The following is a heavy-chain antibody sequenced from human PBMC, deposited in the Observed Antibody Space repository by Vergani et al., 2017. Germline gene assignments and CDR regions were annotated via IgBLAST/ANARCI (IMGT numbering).Heavy chain of an antibody. CDR3: AREAAGIAAAGGGFDY. D-gene: IGHD6-13*01. CDR1: GFTFSSYG. V-gene: IGHV3-33*01. Sequence: QVQLVESGGGVVQPGRSLRLSCAASGFTFSSYGMHWVRQAPGKGLEWVAVIWYDGSNKYYADSVKGRFTISRDNSKNTLYLQMNSLGAEDTAVYYCAREAAGIAAAGGGFDYWGQGTLVTVSS. CDR2: IWYDGSNK. J-gene: IGHJ4*02.